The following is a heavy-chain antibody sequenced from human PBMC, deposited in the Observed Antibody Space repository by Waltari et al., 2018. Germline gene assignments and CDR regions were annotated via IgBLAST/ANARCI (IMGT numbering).Heavy chain of an antibody. CDR3: ARQVPYGSSWYYGFGMDV. V-gene: IGHV4-39*01. J-gene: IGHJ6*02. Sequence: QLQLQESGPGLVKPAETLSLTCTVSGGSISSSNYNWGWIRQPPGKGLEWIGSIYYSGAAKYNPSLKSRVSTSRDTSTNQFSLKLSSVTAADSAVYYCARQVPYGSSWYYGFGMDVWGQGAAVTISS. CDR2: IYYSGAA. CDR1: GGSISSSNYN. D-gene: IGHD6-13*01.